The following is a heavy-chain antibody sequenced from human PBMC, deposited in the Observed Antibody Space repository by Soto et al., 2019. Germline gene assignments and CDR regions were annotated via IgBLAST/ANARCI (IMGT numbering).Heavy chain of an antibody. J-gene: IGHJ6*02. V-gene: IGHV3-33*01. D-gene: IGHD2-8*01. CDR2: IWYDGSNK. CDR3: ARDRDVVLKVYGFLGGMDV. CDR1: GFTFSSYG. Sequence: QVQLVESGGGVVQPGRSLRLSCAASGFTFSSYGMHWVRQAPGKGLEWVAVIWYDGSNKYYADSVKGRFTISRDNSKNTVYLQMNSLRAEDTAVYYCARDRDVVLKVYGFLGGMDVWGQGTTVTVSS.